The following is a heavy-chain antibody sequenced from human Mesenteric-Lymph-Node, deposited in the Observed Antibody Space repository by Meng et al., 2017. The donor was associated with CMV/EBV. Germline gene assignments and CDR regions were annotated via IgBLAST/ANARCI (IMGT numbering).Heavy chain of an antibody. V-gene: IGHV1-69*02. Sequence: VQLVQSGAEVKKPGSSVKVSCKASGGTSSSYTISWVRQAPGQGLEWMGRIIPILGIANYAQKFQGRVTITADKSTSTAYMELSSLRSEDTAVYYCAGGIAAAGSRWFDPWGQGTLVTVSS. CDR1: GGTSSSYT. D-gene: IGHD6-13*01. J-gene: IGHJ5*02. CDR3: AGGIAAAGSRWFDP. CDR2: IIPILGIA.